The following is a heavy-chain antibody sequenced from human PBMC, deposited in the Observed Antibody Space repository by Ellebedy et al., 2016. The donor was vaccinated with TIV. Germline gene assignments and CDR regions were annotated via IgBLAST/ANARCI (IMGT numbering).Heavy chain of an antibody. V-gene: IGHV4-34*01. CDR1: GGSFSGYY. Sequence: SETLSLTXAVYGGSFSGYYWSWIRQPPGKGLEWIGEINHSGSTNYNPSLKSRVTISVDTSKNQFSLKLSSVTAADTAVYYCARGSLCGGNSEGGYYFDYWGQGTLVTVSS. CDR3: ARGSLCGGNSEGGYYFDY. CDR2: INHSGST. J-gene: IGHJ4*02. D-gene: IGHD4-23*01.